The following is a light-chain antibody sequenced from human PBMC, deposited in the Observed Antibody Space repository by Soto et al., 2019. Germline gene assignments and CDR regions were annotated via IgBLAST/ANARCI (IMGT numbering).Light chain of an antibody. CDR2: RTF. CDR1: QSIASSY. CDR3: KQFSTSPLT. Sequence: EIVLTQSPGTLSLSPGQRASVSCTHSQSIASSYLAWYQQKPGQPPGLLLYRTFNRATGIPDRFSGSGSGTDFTLTISRLEPEDFAVYFCKQFSTSPLTFGRGTKVDLK. J-gene: IGKJ4*01. V-gene: IGKV3-20*01.